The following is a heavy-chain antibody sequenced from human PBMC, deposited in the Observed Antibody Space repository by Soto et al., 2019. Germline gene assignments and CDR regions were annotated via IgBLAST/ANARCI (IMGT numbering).Heavy chain of an antibody. CDR2: IRSKANSYAT. CDR3: TRRPNYYDSSGYYYPFDY. V-gene: IGHV3-73*01. CDR1: GFTFSGSA. D-gene: IGHD3-22*01. J-gene: IGHJ4*02. Sequence: GGSLRLSCAASGFTFSGSAMHWVRQASGKGLEWVGRIRSKANSYATAYAASVKGRFTISRDDSKNTAYLQMNSLKTEDTAVYYCTRRPNYYDSSGYYYPFDYWGQGTLVTVSS.